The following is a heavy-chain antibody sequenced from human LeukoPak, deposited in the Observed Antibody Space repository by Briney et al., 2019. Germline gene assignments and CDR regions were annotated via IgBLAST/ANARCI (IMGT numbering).Heavy chain of an antibody. V-gene: IGHV1-8*01. D-gene: IGHD3-10*01. CDR3: ARKFLGSRGYYFDS. J-gene: IGHJ4*02. CDR1: GYTFTSYD. Sequence: ASVTVSCKASGYTFTSYDINWVRQATGQGLEWMGWMNPNSGNTAYAQKFQGRITMTRNSFISTAYMDLSSLRSEDTAVYYCARKFLGSRGYYFDSWGQGTLVTVSS. CDR2: MNPNSGNT.